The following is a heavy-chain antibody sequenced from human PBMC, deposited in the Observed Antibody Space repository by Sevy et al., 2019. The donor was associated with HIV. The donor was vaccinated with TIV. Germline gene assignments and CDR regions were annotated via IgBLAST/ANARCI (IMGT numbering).Heavy chain of an antibody. CDR3: TRRYFDL. Sequence: GGSLRLSCAASGFTFDDYWMQWVRQAPGQGLEWVANIRQDGNELYDADSVKGRFTISRDNAKESLFLQMTNLRVEDTAIYYCTRRYFDLRGQGTLVTVSS. CDR2: IRQDGNEL. V-gene: IGHV3-7*01. J-gene: IGHJ4*02. CDR1: GFTFDDYW.